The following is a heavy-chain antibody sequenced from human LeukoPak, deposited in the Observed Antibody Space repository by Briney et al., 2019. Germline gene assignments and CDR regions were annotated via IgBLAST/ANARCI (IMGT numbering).Heavy chain of an antibody. V-gene: IGHV3-74*01. CDR1: GFTFSTYW. D-gene: IGHD5-12*01. Sequence: HPGRSLRLSCAASGFTFSTYWMHWVRQGPGKGLVWVSRINGDGSSTSYADSAKGRFTISRDNAKNTLYLQTNSLRAEDTAVYYCAREKEKSGVFDYWGQGTLVTVSS. CDR2: INGDGSST. J-gene: IGHJ4*02. CDR3: AREKEKSGVFDY.